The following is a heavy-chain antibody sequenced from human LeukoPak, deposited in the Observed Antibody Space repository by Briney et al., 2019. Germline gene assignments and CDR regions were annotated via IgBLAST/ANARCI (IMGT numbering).Heavy chain of an antibody. D-gene: IGHD1-14*01. J-gene: IGHJ5*02. CDR2: IHYSGST. Sequence: PSETLSLTCGVSSGSISNYYWSWIRQPPGKGLEWIAYIHYSGSTHYNPSLRSRATISVDTSKNQFSLKLTSVTAADTAVYYCAKGGPEASAGLSWFDPWGQGTLVTVSS. V-gene: IGHV4-59*01. CDR1: SGSISNYY. CDR3: AKGGPEASAGLSWFDP.